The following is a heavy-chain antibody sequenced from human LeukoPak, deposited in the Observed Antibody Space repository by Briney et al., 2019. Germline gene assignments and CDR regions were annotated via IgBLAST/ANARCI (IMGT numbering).Heavy chain of an antibody. CDR2: ISSSGSTI. D-gene: IGHD3-22*01. V-gene: IGHV3-48*03. CDR1: GFTFSTYE. Sequence: GGSLRLSCAASGFTFSTYEMTWVRQSPGKGLEWVSYISSSGSTIYYADSVKGRFTISRDNARNSLYLQMNSLRAEDTAVYYCARDNYDSSGPYYFDYWGQGALVTVSS. J-gene: IGHJ4*02. CDR3: ARDNYDSSGPYYFDY.